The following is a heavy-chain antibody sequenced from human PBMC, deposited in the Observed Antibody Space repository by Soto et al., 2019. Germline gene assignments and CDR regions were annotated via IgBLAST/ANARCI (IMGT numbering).Heavy chain of an antibody. D-gene: IGHD6-13*01. CDR2: IIPIFGTA. Sequence: WASVKVSCKASGGTFSSYAISWVRQAPGQGLEWMGGIIPIFGTANYAQKFQGRVTITADKSTSTAYMELSSLRSEDTAVYYCARVKYSSGWYYFDYWGQGTLVTVSS. CDR1: GGTFSSYA. J-gene: IGHJ4*02. CDR3: ARVKYSSGWYYFDY. V-gene: IGHV1-69*06.